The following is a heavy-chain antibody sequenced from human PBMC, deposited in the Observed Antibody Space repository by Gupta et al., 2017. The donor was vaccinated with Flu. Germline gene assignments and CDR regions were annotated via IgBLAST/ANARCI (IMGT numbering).Heavy chain of an antibody. CDR1: GFTFSSYS. CDR2: ISSSSSYI. V-gene: IGHV3-21*01. D-gene: IGHD3-3*01. CDR3: ATLEISQPTYYYYGMDV. J-gene: IGHJ6*02. Sequence: EVQLVESGGGLVKPGGSLRLSCAASGFTFSSYSMNWVRQAPGKGLEWVSSISSSSSYIYYADSVKGRFTSSRDNANNSLYLKMNSLRAEDTAVYYCATLEISQPTYYYYGMDVWGQGTTVTVSS.